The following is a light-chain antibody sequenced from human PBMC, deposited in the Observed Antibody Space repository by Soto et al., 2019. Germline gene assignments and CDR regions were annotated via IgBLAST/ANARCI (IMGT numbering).Light chain of an antibody. CDR3: SSYTTSNTRQIV. V-gene: IGLV2-14*03. Sequence: QSAPTQPASVSGSPGQSITISCTGTSSDVGGYNYVSWYQHHPGKAPKLMIYDVSNRPSGVSIRFSGSKSDNTASLTISGLQPEDEADYHCSSYTTSNTRQIVFGTGTKVTVL. CDR2: DVS. CDR1: SSDVGGYNY. J-gene: IGLJ1*01.